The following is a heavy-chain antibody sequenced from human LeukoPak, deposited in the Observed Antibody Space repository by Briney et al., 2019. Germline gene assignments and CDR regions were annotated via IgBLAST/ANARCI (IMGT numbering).Heavy chain of an antibody. CDR1: GFTFSSYS. J-gene: IGHJ6*04. D-gene: IGHD3-10*02. CDR2: ISSSGSDI. Sequence: GGSLRLSCADSGFTFSSYSMNWVRQAPGKGLEWVSSISSSGSDIYYADSVKGRFTISRDNAKNSLYLQMNSLRAEDTAVYYCAELGITMIGGVWGKGTTVTISS. V-gene: IGHV3-21*01. CDR3: AELGITMIGGV.